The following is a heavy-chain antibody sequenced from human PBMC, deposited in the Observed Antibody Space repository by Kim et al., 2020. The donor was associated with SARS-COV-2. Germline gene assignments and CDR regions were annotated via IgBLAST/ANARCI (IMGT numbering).Heavy chain of an antibody. D-gene: IGHD5-18*01. V-gene: IGHV3-74*01. Sequence: VGSVKGRFTISRDNAKNTLYLRMYSLSAEGAAVYYCARFNVETTLGYWGQGTLVTVSS. J-gene: IGHJ4*02. CDR3: ARFNVETTLGY.